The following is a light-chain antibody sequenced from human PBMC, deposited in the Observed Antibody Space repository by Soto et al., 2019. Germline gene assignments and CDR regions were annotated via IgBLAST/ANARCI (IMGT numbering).Light chain of an antibody. CDR2: AAS. CDR1: QDLSNS. CDR3: QHYYNLPRYT. J-gene: IGKJ2*01. V-gene: IGKV1-33*01. Sequence: DIQMTQSPSSLSTSVGERVTITCQASQDLSNSLNWYQQKAGKAPNPLIYAASKLQTGVPSSFSGGGSLTHFTSTITTLQPEDIPTDYYQHYYNLPRYTFGLGTKLEIK.